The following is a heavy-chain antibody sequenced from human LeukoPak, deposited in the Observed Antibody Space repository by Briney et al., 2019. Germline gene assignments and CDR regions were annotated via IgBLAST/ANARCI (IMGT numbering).Heavy chain of an antibody. CDR2: ISYDGSNK. D-gene: IGHD3-22*01. J-gene: IGHJ3*02. Sequence: GGSLRLSCAASGFTFSSYGMHWVRQAPGKGLEWVAVISYDGSNKNYEDSVKGRFTISRDNSKNTLYLQMNSLRAEDTAVYYCARIASLNAFDIWGQGTMVTVSS. CDR3: ARIASLNAFDI. V-gene: IGHV3-30*03. CDR1: GFTFSSYG.